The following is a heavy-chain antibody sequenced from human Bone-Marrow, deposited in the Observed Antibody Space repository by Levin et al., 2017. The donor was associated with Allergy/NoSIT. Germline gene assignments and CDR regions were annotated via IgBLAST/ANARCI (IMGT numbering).Heavy chain of an antibody. V-gene: IGHV4-39*01. CDR2: IYYSGST. CDR3: ASAVRGVMIFDY. D-gene: IGHD3-10*01. CDR1: GGSISSSSYY. Sequence: GSLRLSCTVSGGSISSSSYYWGWIRQPPGKGLEWIGSIYYSGSTYYNPSLKSRVTISVDTSKNQFSLKLSSVTAADTAVYYCASAVRGVMIFDYWGQGTLVTVSS. J-gene: IGHJ4*02.